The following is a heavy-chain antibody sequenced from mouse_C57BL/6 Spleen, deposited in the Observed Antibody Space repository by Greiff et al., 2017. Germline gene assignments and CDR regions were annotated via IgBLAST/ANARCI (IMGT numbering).Heavy chain of an antibody. J-gene: IGHJ2*01. V-gene: IGHV3-6*01. CDR3: ARFTTVVAHYFDY. Sequence: EVKLMESGPGLVKPSQSLSLTCSVTGYSITSGYYWNWIRQFPGNKLEWMGYISYDGSNNYNPSLKNRISITRDTSKNQFFLKLNSVTTEDTATYYCARFTTVVAHYFDYWGQGTTLTVSS. D-gene: IGHD1-1*01. CDR2: ISYDGSN. CDR1: GYSITSGYY.